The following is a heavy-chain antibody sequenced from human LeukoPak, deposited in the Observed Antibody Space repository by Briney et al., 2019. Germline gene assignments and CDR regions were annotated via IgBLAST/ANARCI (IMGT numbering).Heavy chain of an antibody. V-gene: IGHV4-30-4*01. CDR1: GGSISSGDYY. D-gene: IGHD1-26*01. Sequence: SETLSLTCTVSGGSISSGDYYWSWIRQPPGKGLEWIGYIYYSGSTYYNPSLKSRVTISVDTSKNQFSLKLSSVTAADTAVYYCARPVGATQAWDAFDIWGQGTMVTVSS. CDR2: IYYSGST. J-gene: IGHJ3*02. CDR3: ARPVGATQAWDAFDI.